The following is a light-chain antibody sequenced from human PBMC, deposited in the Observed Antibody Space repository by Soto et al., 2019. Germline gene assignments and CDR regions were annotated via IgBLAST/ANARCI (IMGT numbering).Light chain of an antibody. CDR1: SGDIGGYNY. Sequence: QSALTQPASVSGSPGQSITISCTGTSGDIGGYNYVSWYQQHPGKAPKLLISEVTNRPSGVSNRCSGSKSGNTASLTISGLQAEDEADYYCSSYTTNITPVVFGGGTKLTV. CDR3: SSYTTNITPVV. CDR2: EVT. V-gene: IGLV2-14*01. J-gene: IGLJ2*01.